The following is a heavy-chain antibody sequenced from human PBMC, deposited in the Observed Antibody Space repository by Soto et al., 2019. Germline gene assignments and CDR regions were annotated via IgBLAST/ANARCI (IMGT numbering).Heavy chain of an antibody. CDR3: ARDYDGGIDF. J-gene: IGHJ4*02. CDR1: GGTFSSYA. Sequence: GASVKVSCKASGGTFSSYAISWVRQAPGQGLEWMGGIIPIFGTANYAQKFQGRVTITADKSTSTAYMELSSLRVEDTAIYYCARDYDGGIDFRGQGTLVTVSS. D-gene: IGHD3-3*01. V-gene: IGHV1-69*06. CDR2: IIPIFGTA.